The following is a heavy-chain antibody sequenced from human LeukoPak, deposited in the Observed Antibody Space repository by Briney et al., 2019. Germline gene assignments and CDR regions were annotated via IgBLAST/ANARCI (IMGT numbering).Heavy chain of an antibody. Sequence: GGSLSLSCAASGFSVSNYYMSWVRQAPGKGLEWVSAISGSGGSTYYADSVKGRFTISRDNSKNTLYLQMNSLRAEDTAVYYCAKEYCSGGSCYLSRDAFDIWGQGTMVTVSS. V-gene: IGHV3-23*01. CDR2: ISGSGGST. CDR1: GFSVSNYY. D-gene: IGHD2-15*01. CDR3: AKEYCSGGSCYLSRDAFDI. J-gene: IGHJ3*02.